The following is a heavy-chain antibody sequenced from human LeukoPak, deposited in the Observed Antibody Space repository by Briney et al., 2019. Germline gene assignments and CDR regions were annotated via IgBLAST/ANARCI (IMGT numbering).Heavy chain of an antibody. V-gene: IGHV1-2*02. J-gene: IGHJ4*02. D-gene: IGHD3-9*01. CDR2: INPNSGGT. CDR1: GYTFTGYY. Sequence: ASVKVSCKASGYTFTGYYMHWVRQAPGQGLEWMGWINPNSGGTNHAQKFQGRVTMTRDTSISTAYMELSSLRSDDTAVYYCARGRGYFDWLSAPTYWGQGTLVTVSS. CDR3: ARGRGYFDWLSAPTY.